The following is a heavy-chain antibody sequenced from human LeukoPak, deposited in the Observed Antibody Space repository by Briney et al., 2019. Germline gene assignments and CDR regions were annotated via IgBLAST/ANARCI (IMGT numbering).Heavy chain of an antibody. J-gene: IGHJ5*02. CDR1: GGSISNYF. D-gene: IGHD3-10*01. CDR3: AREGLNMVRGVIPKEAWGWFDP. Sequence: SETLSLTCTVSGGSISNYFWSWIRQPAGKGLEWLGRIYSSGTTNYNPSLKSRVTISVDTSKNQFSLKLRSVTAADTAVYYCAREGLNMVRGVIPKEAWGWFDPWGQGTLVTVSS. CDR2: IYSSGTT. V-gene: IGHV4-4*07.